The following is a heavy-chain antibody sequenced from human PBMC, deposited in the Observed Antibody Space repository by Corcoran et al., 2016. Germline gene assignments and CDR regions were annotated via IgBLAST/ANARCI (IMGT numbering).Heavy chain of an antibody. CDR1: GYSFASYY. D-gene: IGHD1-26*01. Sequence: QVQLVQSGAEVKKAGASVKVSCKASGYSFASYYMHWVRQAPGQGLEWMGMINPSGGSTTYAQNFHGRVTMTRDTSTSTVYMELGSLRSADTAIYYCARVLNSGSRFFDYWGQGTLVTVSS. CDR2: INPSGGST. J-gene: IGHJ4*02. V-gene: IGHV1-46*01. CDR3: ARVLNSGSRFFDY.